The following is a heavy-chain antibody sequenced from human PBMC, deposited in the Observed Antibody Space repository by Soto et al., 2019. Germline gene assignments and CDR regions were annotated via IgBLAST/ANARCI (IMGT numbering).Heavy chain of an antibody. CDR2: VSIGGST. D-gene: IGHD1-26*01. CDR1: GFTFSSYA. Sequence: TGGSLRLSCAASGFTFSSYAMGWVRQGPGKGLEWVAVVSIGGSTHYADSVRGRFTISRDNAKTSLYPQMNSLTAEDTAVYYCARALSGTISFDYWGQGTLVTVSS. V-gene: IGHV3-21*06. J-gene: IGHJ4*02. CDR3: ARALSGTISFDY.